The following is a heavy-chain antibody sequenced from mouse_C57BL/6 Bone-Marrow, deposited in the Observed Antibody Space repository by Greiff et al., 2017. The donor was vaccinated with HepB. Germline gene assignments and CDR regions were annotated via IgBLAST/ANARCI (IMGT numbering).Heavy chain of an antibody. CDR3: ARLLRGFAY. J-gene: IGHJ3*01. V-gene: IGHV1-4*01. D-gene: IGHD1-1*01. Sequence: VQLQESGAELARPGASVKMSCKASGYTFTSYTMHWVKQRPGQGLEWIGYINPSSGYTKYNQKFKDKATLTADKSSGTAYMQLSSLTSEDSAVYYCARLLRGFAYWGQGTLVTVSA. CDR2: INPSSGYT. CDR1: GYTFTSYT.